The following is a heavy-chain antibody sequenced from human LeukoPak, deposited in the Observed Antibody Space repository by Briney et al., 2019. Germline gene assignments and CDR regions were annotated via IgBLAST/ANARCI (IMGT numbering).Heavy chain of an antibody. J-gene: IGHJ4*02. V-gene: IGHV3-23*01. D-gene: IGHD4/OR15-4a*01. CDR3: ANEEVPNDY. CDR1: RFPFSTHA. Sequence: GGSLRLSCAVSRFPFSTHAMSWVRRAPGGGLEWVSGISISGDVTYYADAVQGRFIISRDNSRNTVYLQMNSLRVEDTAVYYCANEEVPNDYWGQGTLVTVSS. CDR2: ISISGDVT.